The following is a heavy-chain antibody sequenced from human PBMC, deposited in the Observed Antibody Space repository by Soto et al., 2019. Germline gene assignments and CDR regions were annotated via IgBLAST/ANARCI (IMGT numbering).Heavy chain of an antibody. D-gene: IGHD3-3*01. V-gene: IGHV3-73*01. CDR3: TRLVEWDQGNEY. Sequence: EVQLVESGGGLVQPGGSLKLSCAASGFIFSDSPIHWVRQASGKGLEWVGRIRSKGDNYATAYAASVRGRFTISRDDSKYTAYLQMNSLKTEDTAVYYCTRLVEWDQGNEYWGQGTLVTVSS. CDR1: GFIFSDSP. J-gene: IGHJ4*02. CDR2: IRSKGDNYAT.